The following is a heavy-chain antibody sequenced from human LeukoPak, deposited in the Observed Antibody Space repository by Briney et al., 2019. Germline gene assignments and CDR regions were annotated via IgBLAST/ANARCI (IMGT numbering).Heavy chain of an antibody. D-gene: IGHD3-16*01. CDR3: ARPGDDY. Sequence: PSETLSLTCTASGGSISSSSYYWGWIRQPPGKGLEWIGSIYYSGSTYCNPSFKSRVTISVDTSKNQFSLKLSSVTAADTAVYYCARPGDDYWGQGTLVTVSS. J-gene: IGHJ4*02. V-gene: IGHV4-39*01. CDR2: IYYSGST. CDR1: GGSISSSSYY.